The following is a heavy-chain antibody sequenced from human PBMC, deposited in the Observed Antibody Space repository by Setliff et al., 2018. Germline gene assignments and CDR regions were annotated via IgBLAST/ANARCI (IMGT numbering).Heavy chain of an antibody. V-gene: IGHV4-34*01. CDR2: INHSGST. CDR3: ARGKERITMIVVVTSGAFDI. CDR1: SGSFSGYY. D-gene: IGHD3-22*01. Sequence: SETLSLTCAVYSGSFSGYYWSWIRQPPGKGLEWIGEINHSGSTNYNPSLKSRVTISVDTSKNQLSLKLSSVTAADTAVYYCARGKERITMIVVVTSGAFDIWGQGTMVTVSS. J-gene: IGHJ3*02.